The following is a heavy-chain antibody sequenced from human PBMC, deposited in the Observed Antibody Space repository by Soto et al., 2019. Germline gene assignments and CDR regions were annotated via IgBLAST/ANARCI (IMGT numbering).Heavy chain of an antibody. J-gene: IGHJ6*02. CDR2: IIPIFATA. CDR1: GGTFSSYA. CDR3: AQCLLGVNYYYGMDV. D-gene: IGHD3-16*01. Sequence: QVPLVQSGAEVKKPGSSVKVSCKASGGTFSSYAINWVRQAPGQGLEWMGGIIPIFATADYAQKFQGRVTITADQSTSTAYMELSSLRSEDTGVYYCAQCLLGVNYYYGMDVWGQGTTVTVSS. V-gene: IGHV1-69*12.